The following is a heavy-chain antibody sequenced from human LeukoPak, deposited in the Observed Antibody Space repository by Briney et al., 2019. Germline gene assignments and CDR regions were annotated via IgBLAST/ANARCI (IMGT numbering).Heavy chain of an antibody. CDR1: GGSISSYY. V-gene: IGHV4-59*08. D-gene: IGHD6-19*01. Sequence: PSETLSLTCTVSGGSISSYYWSWIRQPPGKGLEWIGYISYSGSTTYNPSLKSRVTISVDTSKNQFSLRLSSVTAADTAVYYCARHGWYYFDCWGQGTLVTVSS. J-gene: IGHJ4*02. CDR2: ISYSGST. CDR3: ARHGWYYFDC.